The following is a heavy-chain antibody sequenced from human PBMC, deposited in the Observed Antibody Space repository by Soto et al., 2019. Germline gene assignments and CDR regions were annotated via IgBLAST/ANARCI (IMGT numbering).Heavy chain of an antibody. CDR3: TRGNSDVSGWFAFDI. V-gene: IGHV3-49*04. CDR1: GFSFADNT. D-gene: IGHD6-25*01. J-gene: IGHJ3*02. Sequence: GSLRLSCTGSGFSFADNTLSWVRQAPGKGLEWVSFIRGEAYGGTAEYAASVKGRFTASRHESKNIAYLQMNSLGTEDTALYHCTRGNSDVSGWFAFDIWGQGTMVTVSS. CDR2: IRGEAYGGTA.